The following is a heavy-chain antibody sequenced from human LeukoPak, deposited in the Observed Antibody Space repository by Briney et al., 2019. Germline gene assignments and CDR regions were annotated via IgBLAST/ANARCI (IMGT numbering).Heavy chain of an antibody. V-gene: IGHV3-23*01. Sequence: GGSLRLSCAASGFTFSSYAMSWVRQAPGKGLEWVSGISGSGGCTYYADSVKGRFTISRDNSKNTLYLQMNSLRAEDTAVYYCARGSKDYFDYWGQGTLVTVSS. CDR1: GFTFSSYA. CDR2: ISGSGGCT. CDR3: ARGSKDYFDY. J-gene: IGHJ4*02.